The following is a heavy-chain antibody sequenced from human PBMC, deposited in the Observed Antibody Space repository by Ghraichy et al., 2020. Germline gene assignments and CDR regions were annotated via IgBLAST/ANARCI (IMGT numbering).Heavy chain of an antibody. D-gene: IGHD6-13*01. Sequence: YYSGRTNHNPSLKSRVTISVDTSKNQFSLKLSSVTAADTAVYYCAAGGKGGIAVDYWGQGTLVTV. V-gene: IGHV4-59*09. CDR2: YYSGRT. J-gene: IGHJ4*02. CDR3: AAGGKGGIAVDY.